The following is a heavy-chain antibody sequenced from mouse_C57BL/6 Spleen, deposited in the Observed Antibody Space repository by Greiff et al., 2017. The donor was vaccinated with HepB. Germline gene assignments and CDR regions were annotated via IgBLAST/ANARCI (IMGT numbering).Heavy chain of an antibody. CDR1: GFTFSSYG. CDR2: ISSGGSYT. D-gene: IGHD2-4*01. CDR3: ARQGDYDVGYFDY. Sequence: EVQLQESGGDLVKPGGSLKLSCAASGFTFSSYGMSWVRQTPDKRLEWVATISSGGSYTYYPDSVKGRFTISRDNAKNTLYLQMSSLKSEDTAMYYCARQGDYDVGYFDYWGQGTTLTVSS. J-gene: IGHJ2*01. V-gene: IGHV5-6*01.